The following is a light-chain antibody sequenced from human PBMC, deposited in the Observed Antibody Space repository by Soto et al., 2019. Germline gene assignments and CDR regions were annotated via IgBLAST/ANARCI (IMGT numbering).Light chain of an antibody. CDR2: GAS. Sequence: EIVLTQSPGTLSLSPGERATLSCRASQSVSSSYLAWYQQKPGQAPRLLIYGASSRATGIPDRFSGSGSGTDFTLTISRLVPEDFAVYYCQQYGSSPPWWTFGQGTKVEIK. J-gene: IGKJ1*01. V-gene: IGKV3-20*01. CDR3: QQYGSSPPWWT. CDR1: QSVSSSY.